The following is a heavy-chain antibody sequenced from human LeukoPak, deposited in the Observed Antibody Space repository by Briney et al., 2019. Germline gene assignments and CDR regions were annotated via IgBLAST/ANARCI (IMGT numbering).Heavy chain of an antibody. CDR3: ARPCSSSSRAAFDI. CDR2: IIPIFGTA. V-gene: IGHV1-69*13. CDR1: GGTFSSYG. J-gene: IGHJ3*02. D-gene: IGHD6-6*01. Sequence: GASVKVSCKASGGTFSSYGISWVRQAPGQGLEWMGGIIPIFGTANYAQKFQGRVTITADESTSTAYMELSSLRSEDTAVYCCARPCSSSSRAAFDIWGQGTMVTVSS.